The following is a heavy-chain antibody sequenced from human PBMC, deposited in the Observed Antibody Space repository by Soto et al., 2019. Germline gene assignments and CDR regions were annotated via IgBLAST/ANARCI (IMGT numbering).Heavy chain of an antibody. CDR1: GYTFTGYY. D-gene: IGHD6-19*01. CDR2: INPNSGGT. J-gene: IGHJ4*02. CDR3: ARDSFLYSSPDSMIFDY. V-gene: IGHV1-2*04. Sequence: ASVKVSCKASGYTFTGYYMHWLRQAPGQGLEWMGWINPNSGGTNYAQKFQGWVTMTRDTSISTAYMELSRLRSDDTAVYYCARDSFLYSSPDSMIFDYWGQGTLVTVSS.